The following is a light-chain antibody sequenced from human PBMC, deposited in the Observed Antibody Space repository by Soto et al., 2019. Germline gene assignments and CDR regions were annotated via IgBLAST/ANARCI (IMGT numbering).Light chain of an antibody. J-gene: IGKJ1*01. CDR1: QSVSSN. CDR2: GAS. V-gene: IGKV3-15*01. Sequence: EIVMTQSPATLSVSPGERATLSCRASQSVSSNLAWYQQKFGQAPRLLIYGASTRATGTPARFSGSGSGTDFTLTISSLQSEDLAVYYCQQYNNWPRTFGQGTKV. CDR3: QQYNNWPRT.